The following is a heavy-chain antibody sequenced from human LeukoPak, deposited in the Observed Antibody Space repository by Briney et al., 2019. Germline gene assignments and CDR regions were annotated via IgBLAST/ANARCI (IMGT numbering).Heavy chain of an antibody. D-gene: IGHD3-22*01. CDR3: ARVPFHSDSSGYEYYYYYYMDV. CDR2: IYYSGST. V-gene: IGHV4-59*01. J-gene: IGHJ6*03. CDR1: GGSISSYY. Sequence: PSETLSLTCTVSGGSISSYYWSWIRQSPGKGLEWIGYIYYSGSTNYNPSLKSRVTISVDTSKNQFSLKLSSVTAADTAVYYCARVPFHSDSSGYEYYYYYYMDVWGKGTTVTVSS.